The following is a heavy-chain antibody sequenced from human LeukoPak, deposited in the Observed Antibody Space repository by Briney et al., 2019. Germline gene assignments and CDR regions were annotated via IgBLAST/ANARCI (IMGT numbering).Heavy chain of an antibody. CDR1: GGSIRSYY. J-gene: IGHJ6*03. CDR2: IYYSGGT. Sequence: ASETLSLTCPGSGGSIRSYYWSWIRQPPGKGLEWIGYIYYSGGTNYNPSLKSRVTISLDTSKNQLSLKVNSVTAADTAVYYCARGGAVVANNDMDVWGKGTTVTVSS. V-gene: IGHV4-59*01. CDR3: ARGGAVVANNDMDV. D-gene: IGHD2-21*01.